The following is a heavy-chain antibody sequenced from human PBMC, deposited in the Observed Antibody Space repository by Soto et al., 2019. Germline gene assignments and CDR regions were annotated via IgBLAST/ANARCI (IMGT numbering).Heavy chain of an antibody. D-gene: IGHD6-13*01. CDR3: ARVSSWSCFDY. CDR1: GYTFTSYY. V-gene: IGHV1-46*01. CDR2: IKPSGGST. Sequence: QVQLVQSGAEVKKPGASVKVSCKASGYTFTSYYMHWVRQATGQGLEWMGIIKPSGGSTSYAQKFQGRVTITRDTSTSTVYMELISLRSEDTAVYYCARVSSWSCFDYWGQGTLVTVSS. J-gene: IGHJ4*02.